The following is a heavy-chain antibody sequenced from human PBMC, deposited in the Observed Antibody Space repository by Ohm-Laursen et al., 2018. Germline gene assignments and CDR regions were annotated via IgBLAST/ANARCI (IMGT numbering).Heavy chain of an antibody. CDR3: ARGRQQLGDYYYGMDV. CDR1: GFSFSNYR. Sequence: SLRLSCSASGFSFSNYRMSWVRQAPGKGLEWVSFISSGSSDIYYSDSVKGRFTVSRDNAKNSLFLQMNSLRAEDTAVYYCARGRQQLGDYYYGMDVWGQGTTVTVSS. V-gene: IGHV3-48*01. J-gene: IGHJ6*02. D-gene: IGHD6-13*01. CDR2: ISSGSSDI.